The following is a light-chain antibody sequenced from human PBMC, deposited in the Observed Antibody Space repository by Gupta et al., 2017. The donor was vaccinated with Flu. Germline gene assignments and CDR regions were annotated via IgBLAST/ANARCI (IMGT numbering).Light chain of an antibody. CDR1: SSSIGTNP. J-gene: IGLJ3*02. CDR2: SNN. V-gene: IGLV1-44*01. Sequence: QSVLTQPPSASGTPGQRVTISCSGSSSSIGTNPVNWYQQLPGTAPKLLISSNNQRPSGVPDRFSGSKSGTSASLAISGLQSEDEADYYCATWDGSLNGWVFGGGTKLTVL. CDR3: ATWDGSLNGWV.